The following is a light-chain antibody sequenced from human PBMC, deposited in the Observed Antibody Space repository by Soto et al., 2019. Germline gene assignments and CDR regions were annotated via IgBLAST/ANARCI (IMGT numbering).Light chain of an antibody. CDR2: DVS. CDR3: SSYPSSSTAVV. CDR1: SSDVGGYNY. J-gene: IGLJ2*01. Sequence: HSALTQPASVSGSPGQSITISCTGTSSDVGGYNYVSWYQQHPGKAPKLMIYDVSNRPSGVSNRFSGSKSGNTASLTISGIQAEDEADYYCSSYPSSSTAVVFGGGTKLTVL. V-gene: IGLV2-14*01.